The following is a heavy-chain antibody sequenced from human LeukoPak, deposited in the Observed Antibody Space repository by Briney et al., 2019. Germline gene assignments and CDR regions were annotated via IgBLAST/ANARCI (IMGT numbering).Heavy chain of an antibody. J-gene: IGHJ6*03. CDR2: IDSGGRDK. Sequence: SGGSLRLSCVASGFTSSSYWMHWVRQTPGKGRVWVARIDSGGRDKHYADSVKGGFTISRDNAQSTLYLQMNSLTGEDTAVYYCARGMLSRAGYHWYYYMDIWGKGATVTVSS. V-gene: IGHV3-74*01. D-gene: IGHD3-22*01. CDR3: ARGMLSRAGYHWYYYMDI. CDR1: GFTSSSYW.